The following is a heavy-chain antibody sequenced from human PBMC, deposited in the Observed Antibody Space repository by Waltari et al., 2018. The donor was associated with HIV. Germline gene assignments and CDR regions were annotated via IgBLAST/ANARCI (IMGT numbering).Heavy chain of an antibody. J-gene: IGHJ4*02. V-gene: IGHV4-34*02. CDR1: GGAFSNYY. CDR3: ARHRFTRGNSAWYFLY. D-gene: IGHD6-19*01. Sequence: QVRLQQWGAGLLKPSETLSLTCAVYGGAFSNYYWTWIRQTPAKGLEWIGEINNSGTTDYNPSLKSRLTMSIDTSKNQFSLKLNSVTAADTAVYYCARHRFTRGNSAWYFLYWGQGTHVTVSS. CDR2: INNSGTT.